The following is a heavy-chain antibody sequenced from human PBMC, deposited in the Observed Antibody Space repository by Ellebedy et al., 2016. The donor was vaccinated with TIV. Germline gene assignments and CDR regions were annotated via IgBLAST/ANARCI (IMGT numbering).Heavy chain of an antibody. CDR1: GFTFNTYA. CDR2: ISASGGTT. D-gene: IGHD3-3*01. J-gene: IGHJ4*02. V-gene: IGHV3-23*01. CDR3: ASGGVPWEILQSDF. Sequence: PGGSLRLSCAASGFTFNTYAMSWVRQAPGKGLEWVSSISASGGTTYYADVVSGRFTISRDNSKDRLYLQMEGLRVEDTATYYCASGGVPWEILQSDFWGQGILVTVSS.